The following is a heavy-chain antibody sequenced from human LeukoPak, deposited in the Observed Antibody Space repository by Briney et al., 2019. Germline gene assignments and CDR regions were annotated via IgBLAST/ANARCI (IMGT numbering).Heavy chain of an antibody. J-gene: IGHJ6*03. V-gene: IGHV4-39*01. CDR3: ARHGHYDFWGELYYYSYYMDV. CDR2: IYYSGST. D-gene: IGHD3-3*01. CDR1: GGSISSSSYS. Sequence: KPSETLSLTCTVSGGSISSSSYSWGWIRQPPGKGLEWIGSIYYSGSTYYNPSLKSRVTISVDTSKNQFSLKLSSVTAADTAVYYCARHGHYDFWGELYYYSYYMDVWGKGTTVTVSS.